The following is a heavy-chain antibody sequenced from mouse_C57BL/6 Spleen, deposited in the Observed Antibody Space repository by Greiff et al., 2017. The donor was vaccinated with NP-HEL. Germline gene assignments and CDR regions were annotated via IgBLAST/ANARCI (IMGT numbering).Heavy chain of an antibody. CDR3: ARRDIYDGYFYWYFDV. V-gene: IGHV1-42*01. J-gene: IGHJ1*03. D-gene: IGHD2-3*01. Sequence: VQLQQSGPELVKPGASVKISCKASGYSFTGYYMNWVKQSPEKSLEWIGEINPSTGGTTYNQKFKAKATLTVDKSSSTAYMQLKSLTSEDSAVYYCARRDIYDGYFYWYFDVWGTGTTVTVSS. CDR2: INPSTGGT. CDR1: GYSFTGYY.